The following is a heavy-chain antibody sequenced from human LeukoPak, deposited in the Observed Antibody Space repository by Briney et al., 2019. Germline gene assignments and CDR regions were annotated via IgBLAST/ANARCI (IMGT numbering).Heavy chain of an antibody. CDR3: ARDGSPRRITIFGVVNYYYGMDV. D-gene: IGHD3-3*01. J-gene: IGHJ6*02. CDR2: IIPIFGTA. CDR1: GGTFSSYA. Sequence: SVNVSCKASGGTFSSYAISWVRQAPGQGLEWMGGIIPIFGTANYAQKLQGRVTMTTDTSTSTAYMELRSLRSDDTAVYYCARDGSPRRITIFGVVNYYYGMDVWGQGTTVTVSS. V-gene: IGHV1-69*05.